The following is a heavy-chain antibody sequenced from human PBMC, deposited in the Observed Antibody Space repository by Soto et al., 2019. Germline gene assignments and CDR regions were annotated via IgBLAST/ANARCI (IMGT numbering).Heavy chain of an antibody. V-gene: IGHV4-34*01. Sequence: QVQLQQWGAGLLKPSETLSLTCAVYGGSFSGYYWSWIRQPPGRGLEWIGEINHSGSTYYNPSLTSRVTISVDTSTNHFSLKLTSVTAADAAVYYCASGGIAARLQHWGQGTLVTVSS. CDR1: GGSFSGYY. CDR3: ASGGIAARLQH. CDR2: INHSGST. J-gene: IGHJ1*01. D-gene: IGHD6-6*01.